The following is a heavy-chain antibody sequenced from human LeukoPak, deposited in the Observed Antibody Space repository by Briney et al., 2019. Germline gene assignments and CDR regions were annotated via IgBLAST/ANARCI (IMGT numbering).Heavy chain of an antibody. J-gene: IGHJ4*02. Sequence: SETLSLTCTVSGGSISSGDYYWSWIRQSPGKGLEWVGYIYYSGSTYYNPSLKSRVTISVDTSKNQFSLKLSSVTAADTAVYYCARVVTQGYFDYWGQGTLVTVSS. CDR3: ARVVTQGYFDY. D-gene: IGHD4-23*01. V-gene: IGHV4-30-4*08. CDR1: GGSISSGDYY. CDR2: IYYSGST.